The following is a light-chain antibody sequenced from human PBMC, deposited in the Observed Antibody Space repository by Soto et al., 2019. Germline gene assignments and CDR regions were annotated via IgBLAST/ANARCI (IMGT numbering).Light chain of an antibody. CDR2: EVS. J-gene: IGLJ1*01. Sequence: QSALTQPASVSGCPGQSITISCTGTSSDVGGYNYVSWYQQHPGKAPKLMIYEVSDRPSGVSNRFSGSKSGNTASLTISGLQAEDEADYYCSSYTITSTYVFGTGTKVTVL. CDR3: SSYTITSTYV. V-gene: IGLV2-14*01. CDR1: SSDVGGYNY.